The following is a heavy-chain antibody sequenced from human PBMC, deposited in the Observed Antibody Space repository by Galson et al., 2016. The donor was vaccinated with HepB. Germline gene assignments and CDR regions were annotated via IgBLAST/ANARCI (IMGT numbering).Heavy chain of an antibody. CDR1: GFTVSDNH. J-gene: IGHJ4*02. Sequence: SLRLSCAAAGFTVSDNHVTWIRQAPGKGLECVSVIFGRGNTYYADSVEGRFTISRDIARNTVYLQMNSLRTEDTAVYYCAGNGGNSVWGQGTLVTVSS. V-gene: IGHV3-53*01. D-gene: IGHD4-23*01. CDR3: AGNGGNSV. CDR2: IFGRGNT.